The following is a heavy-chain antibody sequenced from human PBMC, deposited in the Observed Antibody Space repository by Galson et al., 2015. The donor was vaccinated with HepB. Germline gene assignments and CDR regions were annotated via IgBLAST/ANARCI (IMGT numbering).Heavy chain of an antibody. CDR3: ARGHTGDY. D-gene: IGHD3-10*01. Sequence: SLRLSCAASGFSFSGYNMNWLRQAPGKGLEWVSFISGSSSTIIYADSVKGRFTISRDNVKNSLYLQMNSLRDEDTAVYYCARGHTGDYWGQGTLVTVSS. V-gene: IGHV3-48*02. CDR1: GFSFSGYN. J-gene: IGHJ4*02. CDR2: ISGSSSTI.